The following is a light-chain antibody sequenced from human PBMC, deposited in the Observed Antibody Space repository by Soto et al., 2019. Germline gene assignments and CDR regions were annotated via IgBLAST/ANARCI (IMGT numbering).Light chain of an antibody. J-gene: IGKJ1*01. CDR3: NQRQSWPRT. CDR2: LTS. Sequence: EVVLTQTPSTLSSFPTEIVTLSCRASKAVNTRLAWYQRKHGQAPRLLVCLTSNSASGMPARFSGSRSDTDFPLTISDVEPEDFAVYYRNQRQSWPRTFGQGTKLDSK. CDR1: KAVNTR. V-gene: IGKV3-11*01.